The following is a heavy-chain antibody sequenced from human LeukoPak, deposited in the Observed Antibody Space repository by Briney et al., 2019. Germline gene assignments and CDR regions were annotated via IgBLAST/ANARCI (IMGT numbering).Heavy chain of an antibody. CDR2: MIPIFGTA. CDR1: GGTFSSYA. V-gene: IGHV1-69*13. D-gene: IGHD2-2*02. Sequence: ASVKVSCKASGGTFSSYAISWARQAPGQGLKWMGGMIPIFGTANYAQKFQGRVTITADESTSTAYMELSSLRSEDTAVYYCARDSGTRDIVVVPAAILDYWGQGTLVTVSS. J-gene: IGHJ4*02. CDR3: ARDSGTRDIVVVPAAILDY.